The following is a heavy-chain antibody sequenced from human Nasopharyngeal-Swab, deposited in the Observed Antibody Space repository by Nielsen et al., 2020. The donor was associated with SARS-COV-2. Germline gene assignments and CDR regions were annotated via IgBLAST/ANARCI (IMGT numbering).Heavy chain of an antibody. D-gene: IGHD2-8*01. Sequence: WLRQPPGKGLEWIGYIYYSGSTNYNTSLKSRVTVSVDTSKNQFSLKLSSVTAADTAVYYCARVVMVYAIYWFDPWGQGTLVTVSS. J-gene: IGHJ5*02. CDR2: IYYSGST. CDR3: ARVVMVYAIYWFDP. V-gene: IGHV4-59*01.